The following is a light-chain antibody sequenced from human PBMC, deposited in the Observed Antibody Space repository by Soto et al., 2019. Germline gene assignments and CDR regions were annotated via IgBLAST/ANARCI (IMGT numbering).Light chain of an antibody. CDR1: SSDIGGYNY. CDR3: SSYTSSSTLEV. V-gene: IGLV2-14*01. Sequence: QSALTQPASVSGSPGQSITISCTGTSSDIGGYNYVSWYQQYPGKAPKVMIYDVSNRPSGVSNRFSGSKSVNTASLTISGLQAEDEADYYCSSYTSSSTLEVFGTGTKVTVL. CDR2: DVS. J-gene: IGLJ1*01.